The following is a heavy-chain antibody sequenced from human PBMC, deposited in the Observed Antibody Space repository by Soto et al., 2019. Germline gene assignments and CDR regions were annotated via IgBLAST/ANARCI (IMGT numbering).Heavy chain of an antibody. V-gene: IGHV4-59*01. CDR1: GGSISSYY. CDR2: IYYSGST. D-gene: IGHD5-18*01. J-gene: IGHJ5*02. CDR3: ARTKNTAMVP. Sequence: SETLSLTCTVSGGSISSYYWSWIRQPPGKGLEWIGYIYYSGSTNYNPSLKSRVTISVDTSKNQFPLKLSSVTAADTAVYYCARTKNTAMVPWGQGTLVTVSS.